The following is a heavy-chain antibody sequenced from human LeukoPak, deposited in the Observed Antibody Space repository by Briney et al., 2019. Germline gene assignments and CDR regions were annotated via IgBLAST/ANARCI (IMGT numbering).Heavy chain of an antibody. Sequence: SETLSLTCAVYGGSFSGYYWSWIRQPPGKGLEWIGEINHSGSTNYNPSLKSRVTISVDTSKNQFSLKLSSVTAADTAVYYCARGLTRAQYYHYYYYGMDVWGKGTTVTVSS. CDR1: GGSFSGYY. V-gene: IGHV4-34*01. J-gene: IGHJ6*04. D-gene: IGHD2/OR15-2a*01. CDR2: INHSGST. CDR3: ARGLTRAQYYHYYYYGMDV.